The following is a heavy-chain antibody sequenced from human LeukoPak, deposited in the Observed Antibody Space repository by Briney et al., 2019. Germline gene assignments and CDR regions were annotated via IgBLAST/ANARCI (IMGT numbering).Heavy chain of an antibody. CDR3: AKDTLN. Sequence: GGSLRLSCAASGFPFSIYAMSWVRQAPGKGLEWVSGISGSDGTTYYTDSVKGRFTISRDNSKNTLYLQMNSLRAEDTAVYYCAKDTLNWGQGTLVTVSS. CDR1: GFPFSIYA. V-gene: IGHV3-23*01. J-gene: IGHJ4*02. CDR2: ISGSDGTT.